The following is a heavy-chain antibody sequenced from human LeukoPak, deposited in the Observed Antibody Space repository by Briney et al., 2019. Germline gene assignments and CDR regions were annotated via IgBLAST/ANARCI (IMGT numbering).Heavy chain of an antibody. Sequence: SETLSLTCTVSGGSISSGGYYWSWIRQHPGRGLEWIGYIYYSGSTYYNPTLKSRVTISVDTSKNQFSLKLSSVTAADTAVYYCASAPRTYYYDSSGYSLQFDYWGQGTLVTVSS. J-gene: IGHJ4*02. CDR2: IYYSGST. CDR3: ASAPRTYYYDSSGYSLQFDY. V-gene: IGHV4-31*03. D-gene: IGHD3-22*01. CDR1: GGSISSGGYY.